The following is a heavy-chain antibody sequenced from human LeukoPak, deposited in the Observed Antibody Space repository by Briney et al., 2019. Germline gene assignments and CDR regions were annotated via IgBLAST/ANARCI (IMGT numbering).Heavy chain of an antibody. D-gene: IGHD2-2*01. V-gene: IGHV1-24*01. CDR3: ATHGVYCSSTSCNLLRFDP. CDR2: FDPEDGET. CDR1: GYTLTELS. Sequence: ASVKVSCKVSGYTLTELSMHWVRQAPGKGLEWMGGFDPEDGETIYAQKFQGRVTMTEDTSTDTAYMELSSLRSEDTAVYYCATHGVYCSSTSCNLLRFDPWGQGTLVTVSS. J-gene: IGHJ5*02.